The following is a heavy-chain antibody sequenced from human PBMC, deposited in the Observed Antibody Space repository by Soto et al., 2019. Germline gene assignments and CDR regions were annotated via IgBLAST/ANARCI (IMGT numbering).Heavy chain of an antibody. V-gene: IGHV3-48*03. CDR1: GFTFSSYE. CDR2: ISISGDTI. CDR3: ARDTYRGDTAY. J-gene: IGHJ4*02. D-gene: IGHD2-21*02. Sequence: EEQLVESGGGLVQPGGSLRLSCAASGFTFSSYEMSWVRQAPGKGLEWVSYISISGDTIYYADSVKGRFTISRDNAKNSLYMQMNRLRAEDTTVYYCARDTYRGDTAYWGQGTLVTVSS.